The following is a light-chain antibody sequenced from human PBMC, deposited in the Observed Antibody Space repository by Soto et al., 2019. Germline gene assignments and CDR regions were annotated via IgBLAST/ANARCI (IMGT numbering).Light chain of an antibody. Sequence: DIQMTQSPSTLSASVGGRVTITCRASQSVGTWVAWYQQKPGKAPKLLIYGASNLESGVPSRFSGSGSGTEFTLTITTLQPDDFATYFCQHYNRNTWSFGQGTKVDI. J-gene: IGKJ1*01. CDR3: QHYNRNTWS. V-gene: IGKV1-5*01. CDR1: QSVGTW. CDR2: GAS.